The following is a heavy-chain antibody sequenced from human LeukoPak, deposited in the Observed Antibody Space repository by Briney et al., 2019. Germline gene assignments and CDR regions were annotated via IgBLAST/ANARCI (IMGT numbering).Heavy chain of an antibody. V-gene: IGHV3-23*01. CDR1: GFTVTEYA. CDR3: ARDLDSYGSY. D-gene: IGHD5-18*01. CDR2: MSDIGPNT. Sequence: GGSLRLSCAASGFTVTEYAMTWIRQSPGKGLEWVSSMSDIGPNTYYADSVKGRFTISRDNSKNTLYLQMNSLRAEDTAVYYCARDLDSYGSYWGQGTLVTVSS. J-gene: IGHJ4*02.